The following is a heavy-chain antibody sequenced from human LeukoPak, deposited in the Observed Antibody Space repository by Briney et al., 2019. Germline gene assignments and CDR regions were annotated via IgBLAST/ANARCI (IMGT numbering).Heavy chain of an antibody. V-gene: IGHV3-30-3*01. Sequence: GGSLRLSCAASGFTFSSYAMHWVRQAPGKGLEWVAVISYEGSNKYYADSVKGRFTISRDNSKNTLYLQMNSLRAEDTAVYYCARDSVVVVAATQTYNWFDPWGQGTLVTVSS. J-gene: IGHJ5*02. CDR2: ISYEGSNK. CDR3: ARDSVVVVAATQTYNWFDP. CDR1: GFTFSSYA. D-gene: IGHD2-15*01.